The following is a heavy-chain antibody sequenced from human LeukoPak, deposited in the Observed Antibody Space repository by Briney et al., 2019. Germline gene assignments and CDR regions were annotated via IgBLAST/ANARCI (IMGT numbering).Heavy chain of an antibody. D-gene: IGHD3-10*01. J-gene: IGHJ4*02. V-gene: IGHV4-59*08. Sequence: PSETLSLTCTVSGHSISSYYWSWIRQPPGKGLEWIGFIYYSGSTYYNPSLKSRVTISVDTSKNQFSLKLSSVTAADTAVYYCARVGGLSGSGDYWGQGTLVTVSS. CDR3: ARVGGLSGSGDY. CDR2: IYYSGST. CDR1: GHSISSYY.